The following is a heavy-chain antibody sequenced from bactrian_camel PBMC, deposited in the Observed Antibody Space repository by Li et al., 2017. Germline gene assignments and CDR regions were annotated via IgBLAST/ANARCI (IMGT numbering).Heavy chain of an antibody. CDR3: AADPALVPCPYGNAYDNGH. CDR1: GFTYSSSC. J-gene: IGHJ4*01. Sequence: HVQLVESGAGLVQPGGSLRLSCAASGFTYSSSCMGWFRQAPGKERRGGVAATASDGTAKYADSVKGRFTISKDNAKGFLYLQMNDLKPEDTAVYYCAADPALVPCPYGNAYDNGHWGQGTQVTVS. D-gene: IGHD6*01. CDR2: TASDGTA. V-gene: IGHV3S53*01.